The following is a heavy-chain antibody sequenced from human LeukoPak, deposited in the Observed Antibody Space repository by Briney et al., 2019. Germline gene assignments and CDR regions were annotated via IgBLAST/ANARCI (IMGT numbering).Heavy chain of an antibody. D-gene: IGHD2-2*01. V-gene: IGHV3-30*02. Sequence: GGSLRLSCAASGFTFSSYGMHWVRQAPGKGLEWVAFIRYDGSNKYYADSVKGRFTISRDNSKNTLYLQMNSLRAEDTAVYYCARRDCSSTSCSFDYWGQGTLVTVSS. CDR3: ARRDCSSTSCSFDY. CDR2: IRYDGSNK. J-gene: IGHJ4*02. CDR1: GFTFSSYG.